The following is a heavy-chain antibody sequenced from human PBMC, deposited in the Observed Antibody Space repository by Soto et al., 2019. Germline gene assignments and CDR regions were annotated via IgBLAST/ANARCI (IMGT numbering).Heavy chain of an antibody. CDR2: INPNSGGT. J-gene: IGHJ3*02. V-gene: IGHV1-2*04. CDR1: GYTFTGYY. Sequence: ASVKVSCKASGYTFTGYYMHWVRQAPGQGLEWMGWINPNSGGTNYAQKFQGWVTMTRDTSISTAYMELSRLRSDDTAVYCCARVGSRHDNSSGWYYAFDIWGQGTMVTVSS. D-gene: IGHD6-19*01. CDR3: ARVGSRHDNSSGWYYAFDI.